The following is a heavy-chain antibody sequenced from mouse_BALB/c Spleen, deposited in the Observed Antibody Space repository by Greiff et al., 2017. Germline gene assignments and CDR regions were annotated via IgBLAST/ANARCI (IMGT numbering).Heavy chain of an antibody. D-gene: IGHD2-1*01. CDR1: GYSITSDYA. Sequence: EVKVEESGPGLVKPSQSLSLTCTVTGYSITSDYAWNWIRQFPGNKLEWMGYISYSGSTSYNPSLKSRISITRDTSKNQFFLQLNSVTTEDTATYYCARDGNYGAMDYWGQGTSVTVSS. CDR2: ISYSGST. V-gene: IGHV3-2*02. J-gene: IGHJ4*01. CDR3: ARDGNYGAMDY.